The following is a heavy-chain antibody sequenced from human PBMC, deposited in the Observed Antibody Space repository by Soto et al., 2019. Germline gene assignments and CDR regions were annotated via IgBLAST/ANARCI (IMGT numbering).Heavy chain of an antibody. CDR1: GFSLSTSGVG. Sequence: PTLVNPTQTLTLTCTFSGFSLSTSGVGVGWIRQPPGKALEWLAVIYWDDSKHYSPSLRSRLTITKDTSKNQVVLTMTNMDPMDTGTYYCAHKGPEDWPLDYWGQGTLVTVS. D-gene: IGHD3-9*01. J-gene: IGHJ4*02. V-gene: IGHV2-5*02. CDR3: AHKGPEDWPLDY. CDR2: IYWDDSK.